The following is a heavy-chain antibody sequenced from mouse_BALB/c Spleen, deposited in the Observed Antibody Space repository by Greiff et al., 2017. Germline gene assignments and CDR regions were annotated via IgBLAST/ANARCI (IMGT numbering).Heavy chain of an antibody. CDR1: GFTFSSYG. CDR3: ASITTATVFYY. CDR2: INSNGGST. Sequence: EVQLQESGGGLVQPGGSLKLSCAASGFTFSSYGMSWVRQTPDKRLELVATINSNGGSTYYPDSVKGRFTISRDNAKNTLYLQMSSLKSEDTAMYYCASITTATVFYYWGQGTTLTVSS. J-gene: IGHJ2*01. D-gene: IGHD1-2*01. V-gene: IGHV5-6-3*01.